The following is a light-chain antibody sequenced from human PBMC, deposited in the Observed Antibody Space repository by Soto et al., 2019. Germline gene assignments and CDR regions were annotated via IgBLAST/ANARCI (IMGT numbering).Light chain of an antibody. CDR3: SSYTSSSTFV. CDR1: SSDVGAYNY. V-gene: IGLV2-14*01. Sequence: QSVLTQPASVSGSPGQSITISCTGTSSDVGAYNYVSWYQQHPGKAPKLMIYDVSNRPSGVSNRFSGSKSGNTASLTISGLRAEDGADYYCSSYTSSSTFVFGTGTKLTVL. CDR2: DVS. J-gene: IGLJ1*01.